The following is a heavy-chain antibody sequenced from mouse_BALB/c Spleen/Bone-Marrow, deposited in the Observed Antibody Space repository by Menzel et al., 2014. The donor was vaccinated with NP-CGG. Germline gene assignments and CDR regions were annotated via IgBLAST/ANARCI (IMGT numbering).Heavy chain of an antibody. Sequence: VQVVESGAELVRPGSSVKISCKASGYAFSNYGMNWVKQRPGQGLEWIGQIYPGDGDTNYNGKFKGRVTLTADKSSSTASMQLSSLTSEDSAVYFCARVYDYGRGHAMDYWGQGTSVTVSS. D-gene: IGHD2-4*01. CDR2: IYPGDGDT. J-gene: IGHJ4*01. CDR1: GYAFSNYG. CDR3: ARVYDYGRGHAMDY. V-gene: IGHV1-80*01.